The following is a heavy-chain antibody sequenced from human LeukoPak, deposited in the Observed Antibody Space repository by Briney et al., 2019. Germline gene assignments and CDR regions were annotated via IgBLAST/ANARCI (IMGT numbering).Heavy chain of an antibody. Sequence: SETLSLTCAVSGGXILSTNWWSWVRQPPGKGLERIGEVHLNGATNYNPSVEGRVTMSIDKPKNHLSLEVISVTAADTAMYYCTRESGAFSPFGFWGQGTLVTVSS. V-gene: IGHV4-4*02. CDR1: GGXILSTNW. D-gene: IGHD1-26*01. J-gene: IGHJ4*02. CDR3: TRESGAFSPFGF. CDR2: VHLNGAT.